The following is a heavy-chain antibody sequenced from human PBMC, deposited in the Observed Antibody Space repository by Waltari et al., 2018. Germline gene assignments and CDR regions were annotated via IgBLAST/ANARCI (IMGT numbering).Heavy chain of an antibody. CDR2: INHSGST. CDR3: ARVPIAAAGTRYYFDY. CDR1: GGSFSGYY. J-gene: IGHJ4*02. D-gene: IGHD6-13*01. V-gene: IGHV4-34*01. Sequence: QVQLQQWGAGLLKPSETLSLTCAVYGGSFSGYYWSWIRQPPGKGLEWIGEINHSGSTNYNPSLKSRVTISVDTSKNQFSLKLSSVTAADTAVYYCARVPIAAAGTRYYFDYWGQGTLVTVSS.